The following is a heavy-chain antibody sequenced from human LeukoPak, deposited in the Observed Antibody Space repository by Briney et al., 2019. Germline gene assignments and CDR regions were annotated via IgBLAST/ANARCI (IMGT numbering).Heavy chain of an antibody. CDR1: GGSISSYY. J-gene: IGHJ4*02. CDR2: IYYSGST. CDR3: ARGDFDPIYPYFDY. Sequence: SETLSLTCTVSGGSISSYYWSWIRQPPGKGLEWIGYIYYSGSTNYNPSLKSRVTISVDTSKNQFSLKLSSVTAADTAVYYCARGDFDPIYPYFDYWGQGTLATVSS. D-gene: IGHD3-9*01. V-gene: IGHV4-59*01.